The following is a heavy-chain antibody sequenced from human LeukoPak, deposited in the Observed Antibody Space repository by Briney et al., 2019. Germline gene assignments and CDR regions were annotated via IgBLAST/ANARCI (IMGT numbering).Heavy chain of an antibody. V-gene: IGHV3-64*01. CDR3: ARGVGIAAAGTKEDDAFDI. Sequence: PGGSLRLSCAASGFTFSSYAMHWVRQAPGKGLEYVSAISSNGGSTYYANSVKGRFTISRDNSKNTLYLQMGSLRAEDMAVYYCARGVGIAAAGTKEDDAFDIWGQGTMVTVSS. D-gene: IGHD6-13*01. CDR2: ISSNGGST. J-gene: IGHJ3*02. CDR1: GFTFSSYA.